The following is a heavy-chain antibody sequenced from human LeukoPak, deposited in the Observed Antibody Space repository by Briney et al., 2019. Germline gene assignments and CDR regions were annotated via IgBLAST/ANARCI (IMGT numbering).Heavy chain of an antibody. Sequence: GGSLRLSCAASGFTFSTYSMNWVRQAPGKGLEWVSYIGSSSSTIYYADSVKGRFTISRDNAKNSLYLQMNSLRAEDTAVYYCARDLSDAFDIWGQGTMVTVSS. CDR1: GFTFSTYS. D-gene: IGHD2/OR15-2a*01. CDR3: ARDLSDAFDI. CDR2: IGSSSSTI. V-gene: IGHV3-48*01. J-gene: IGHJ3*02.